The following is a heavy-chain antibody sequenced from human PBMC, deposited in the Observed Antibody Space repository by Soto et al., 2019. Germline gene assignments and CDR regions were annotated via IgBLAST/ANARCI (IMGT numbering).Heavy chain of an antibody. CDR1: GGSISSGNW. CDR2: IYRSGST. J-gene: IGHJ4*02. V-gene: IGHV4-4*02. Sequence: SETLSLTCAVSGGSISSGNWWSWVRQPPGKGLEWIGEIYRSGSTNYNPSLKSRVTISVDKSKNQFSLKVSSVTAADTAMYYCARSDSGWFFDDWGRGTLVTVSS. D-gene: IGHD6-19*01. CDR3: ARSDSGWFFDD.